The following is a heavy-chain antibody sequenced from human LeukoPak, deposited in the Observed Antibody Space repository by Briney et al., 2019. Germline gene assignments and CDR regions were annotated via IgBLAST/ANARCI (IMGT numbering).Heavy chain of an antibody. CDR1: GGSISSYY. CDR2: IYYSGST. CDR3: ARESSSSSYGNWFDP. J-gene: IGHJ5*02. D-gene: IGHD6-13*01. V-gene: IGHV4-59*01. Sequence: SETLSLTCTVSGGSISSYYWSWIRQPPGKGMEWIGYIYYSGSTNYNPSLKSRVTISVDTSKNQFSLKLSSVTAADTAVYYCARESSSSSYGNWFDPWGQGTLVTVSS.